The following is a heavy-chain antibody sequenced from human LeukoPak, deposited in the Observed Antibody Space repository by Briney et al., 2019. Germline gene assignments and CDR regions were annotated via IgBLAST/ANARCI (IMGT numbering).Heavy chain of an antibody. D-gene: IGHD3-3*01. Sequence: SETLSLTCTVSGGSISSSSYYWGWNRQPPGKGLEWSGSICHSGSTYYTPSLKSRVTISVDTSKNQFSLKLSSVTAADTAVYYCARDEVLEWLSDCDYWGQGTLVTVSS. CDR2: ICHSGST. CDR1: GGSISSSSYY. J-gene: IGHJ4*02. V-gene: IGHV4-39*02. CDR3: ARDEVLEWLSDCDY.